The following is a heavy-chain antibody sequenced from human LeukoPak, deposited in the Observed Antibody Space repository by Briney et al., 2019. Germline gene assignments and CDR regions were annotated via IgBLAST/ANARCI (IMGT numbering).Heavy chain of an antibody. Sequence: PGGSLRLSCAAYGFTFSSYAMNWIRQAPGKGLDWVSVINNGGTTYYADSVKGRFTISRDNSKSTLFLQMNSLRAEDTAIYYCTKDLSALQWAGDETTVTEGYWGQGTLVTVSS. J-gene: IGHJ4*02. CDR2: INNGGTT. D-gene: IGHD4-17*01. CDR1: GFTFSSYA. V-gene: IGHV3-23*01. CDR3: TKDLSALQWAGDETTVTEGY.